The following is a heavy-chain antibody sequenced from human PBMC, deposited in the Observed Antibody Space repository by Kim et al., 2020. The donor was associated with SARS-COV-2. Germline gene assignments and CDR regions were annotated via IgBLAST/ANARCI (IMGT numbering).Heavy chain of an antibody. CDR3: ARGIHQWLGVDV. J-gene: IGHJ6*02. CDR1: GFTFGGHD. V-gene: IGHV3-13*04. CDR2: IGTAGET. Sequence: GGSLRLSCAASGFTFGGHDMHWVRQGSGKGLECVSAIGTAGETFYSGSVKGRFIISRENGRNSLFLQMDSLKVGDTAVYYCARGIHQWLGVDVWGQGTTVTVSS. D-gene: IGHD5-18*01.